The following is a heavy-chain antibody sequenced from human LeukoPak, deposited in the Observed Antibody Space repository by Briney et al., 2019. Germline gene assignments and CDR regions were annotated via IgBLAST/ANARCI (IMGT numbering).Heavy chain of an antibody. D-gene: IGHD1-26*01. V-gene: IGHV1-69*13. Sequence: HVASVKVSCKASGGTFSSYAISWVRQAPGQGLEWMGGIIPIFGTANYAQKFQGRVTITADESTSTAYMELSSLRSGDTAVYYCARTGKWELLRRRTFDIWGQGTMVTVSS. CDR1: GGTFSSYA. CDR2: IIPIFGTA. CDR3: ARTGKWELLRRRTFDI. J-gene: IGHJ3*02.